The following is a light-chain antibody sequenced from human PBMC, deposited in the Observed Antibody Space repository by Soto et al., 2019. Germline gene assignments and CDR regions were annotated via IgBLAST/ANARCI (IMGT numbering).Light chain of an antibody. J-gene: IGLJ1*01. CDR1: SSDVGAYNY. CDR3: TSYAGTYSFFYV. V-gene: IGLV2-8*01. CDR2: EVS. Sequence: QSVLTQHPSASGSPGQSVTISCTGTSSDVGAYNYVSWYQQLPGKAPKLIIYEVSKRPSGVPDRFSGSKSGNTASLTVSGLQAEDEADYYCTSYAGTYSFFYVFGTGTKVNVL.